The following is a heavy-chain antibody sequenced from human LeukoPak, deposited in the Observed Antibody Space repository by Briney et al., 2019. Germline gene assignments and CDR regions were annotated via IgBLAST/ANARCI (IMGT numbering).Heavy chain of an antibody. V-gene: IGHV4-39*01. Sequence: PSETLSLTCTVSGGSISSSSYYWGWIRQPPGKGLEWIGSIYYSGSTYYNPSLKSRVTISVDTSKNQFSLKLSSVTAADTAVYYCARGRAYYDFWSGYYKVVDYYYYMDVWGKGTTVTVSS. CDR1: GGSISSSSYY. D-gene: IGHD3-3*01. J-gene: IGHJ6*03. CDR3: ARGRAYYDFWSGYYKVVDYYYYMDV. CDR2: IYYSGST.